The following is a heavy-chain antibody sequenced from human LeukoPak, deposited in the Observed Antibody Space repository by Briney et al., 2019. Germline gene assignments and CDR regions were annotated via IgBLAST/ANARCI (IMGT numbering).Heavy chain of an antibody. CDR1: GGSISSSSYY. V-gene: IGHV4-39*07. J-gene: IGHJ4*02. CDR3: ASLTIAVAGHDY. CDR2: IYHSGST. Sequence: PSETLSLTCTVSGGSISSSSYYWGWIRQPPGKGLEWIGEIYHSGSTNYNPSLKSRVTISVDKSKNQFSLKLSSVTAADTAVYYCASLTIAVAGHDYWGQGTLVTVSS. D-gene: IGHD6-19*01.